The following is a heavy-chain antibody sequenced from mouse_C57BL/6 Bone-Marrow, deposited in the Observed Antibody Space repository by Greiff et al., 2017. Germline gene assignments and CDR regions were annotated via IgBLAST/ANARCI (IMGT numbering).Heavy chain of an antibody. CDR2: IYPRDGST. Sequence: VQLQQSGPELVKPGASVKLSCKASGYTFTSYDINWVKQRPGQGLEWIGWIYPRDGSTKYNEKFKGKATLTVDTSSSTAYMELHSLPSENSAVYFCARSDYYGSSPCYFDYWGQGTTLTVSS. D-gene: IGHD1-1*01. CDR1: GYTFTSYD. J-gene: IGHJ2*01. V-gene: IGHV1-85*01. CDR3: ARSDYYGSSPCYFDY.